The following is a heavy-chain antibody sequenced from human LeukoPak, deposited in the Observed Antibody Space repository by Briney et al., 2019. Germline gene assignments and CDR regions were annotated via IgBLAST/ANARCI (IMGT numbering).Heavy chain of an antibody. CDR1: GFTFSSYS. D-gene: IGHD3-10*01. CDR3: ARGGNIDY. J-gene: IGHJ4*02. CDR2: ISSGSGTI. V-gene: IGHV3-48*02. Sequence: RSGGSLRLCCAASGFTFSSYSMNWGRQAPGKGLEWLSYISSGSGTIYYADSVKGRFTISRDNAKNPVYLQMNSLRDEDTAVYYCARGGNIDYWGQGTLVTVSS.